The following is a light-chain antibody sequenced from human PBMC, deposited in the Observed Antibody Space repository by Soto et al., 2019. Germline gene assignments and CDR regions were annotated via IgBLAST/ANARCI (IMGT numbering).Light chain of an antibody. V-gene: IGKV3-11*01. J-gene: IGKJ1*01. CDR2: EAS. Sequence: EIVLTQSPATLSLSPGERATLSCRASQSVSTYLAWYQQKPGQAPRLLIYEASTRATGIPARFSGSGSGTDLTLTISSLEPEDFAVYYCQQRSNWPPTWSFGQGTKVEIK. CDR1: QSVSTY. CDR3: QQRSNWPPTWS.